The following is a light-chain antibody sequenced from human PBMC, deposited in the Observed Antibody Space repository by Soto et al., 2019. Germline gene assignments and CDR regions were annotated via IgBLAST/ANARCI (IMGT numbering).Light chain of an antibody. CDR2: DVG. V-gene: IGLV2-11*01. CDR1: SSDVGGYNF. CDR3: CSYADSYTWV. Sequence: QSALTQPRSASGSPGQSVTISCTGTSSDVGGYNFVSWYQQHPGKAPKLMIYDVGKRPAGVTDRFSGTKSGNTASLTISGLQAEDEADYYCCSYADSYTWVFGTGTKVTVL. J-gene: IGLJ1*01.